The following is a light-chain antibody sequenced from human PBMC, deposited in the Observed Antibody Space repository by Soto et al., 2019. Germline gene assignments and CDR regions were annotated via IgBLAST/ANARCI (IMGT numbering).Light chain of an antibody. J-gene: IGLJ2*01. CDR2: GXS. Sequence: QAVVTQPPSVSGAPGQRVTISCTGSSSNIGAGYDVHWYQQLPGTAPKLLIYGXSNRPSGVPDRXXGXXXXXXXXXXXXXLQAEDEADYYCQSYDSSLRVFGGGTKLTVL. CDR1: SSNIGAGYD. V-gene: IGLV1-40*01. CDR3: QSYDSSLRV.